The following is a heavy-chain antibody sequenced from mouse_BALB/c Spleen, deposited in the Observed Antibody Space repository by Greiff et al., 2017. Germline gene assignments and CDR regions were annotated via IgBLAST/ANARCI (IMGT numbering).Heavy chain of an antibody. CDR1: GFTFSSFG. Sequence: EVMLVESGGGLVQPGGSRKLSCAASGFTFSSFGMHWVRQAPEKGLEWVAYISSGSSTIYYADTVKGRFTISRDNPKNTLFLQMTSLRSEDTAMYYCARGYDYGLDYWGQGTTLTVSS. CDR2: ISSGSSTI. J-gene: IGHJ2*01. V-gene: IGHV5-17*02. CDR3: ARGYDYGLDY. D-gene: IGHD2-4*01.